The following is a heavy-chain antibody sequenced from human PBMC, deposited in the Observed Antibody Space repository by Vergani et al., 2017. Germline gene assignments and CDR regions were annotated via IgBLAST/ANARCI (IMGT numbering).Heavy chain of an antibody. D-gene: IGHD3-10*01. CDR2: VNPEGTNT. Sequence: EVQLVESGGGLVQPGGSLRLSCAASGFTFSRHWMHWVRQAPGKGLVWVSRVNPEGTNTPYADSVKGRFTISRDNAKRSVVLQMNSLRAEDTAVYYCARTGEWMRSNNGPPDYVFALDVWGQGTTVIVSS. J-gene: IGHJ6*02. CDR3: ARTGEWMRSNNGPPDYVFALDV. CDR1: GFTFSRHW. V-gene: IGHV3-74*01.